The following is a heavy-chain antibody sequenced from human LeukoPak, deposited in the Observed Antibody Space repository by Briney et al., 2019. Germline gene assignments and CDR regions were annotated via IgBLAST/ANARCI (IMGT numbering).Heavy chain of an antibody. D-gene: IGHD2-21*02. V-gene: IGHV3-23*01. CDR1: GGSMSNFY. CDR2: ISGSGGST. J-gene: IGHJ4*02. CDR3: AKEAYCGGDCYFDY. Sequence: ETLSLTCTVSGGSMSNFYWSWIRQPPGRGLEWVSAISGSGGSTYYADSVKGRFTISRDNSKNTLYLQMNSLRAEDTAVYYCAKEAYCGGDCYFDYWGQGTLVTVSS.